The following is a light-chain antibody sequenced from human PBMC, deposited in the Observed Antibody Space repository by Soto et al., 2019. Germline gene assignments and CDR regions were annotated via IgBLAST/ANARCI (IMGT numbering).Light chain of an antibody. V-gene: IGLV2-14*01. J-gene: IGLJ2*01. CDR2: EVT. CDR3: SSYTSSSTVV. CDR1: SSDFGAYKS. Sequence: QSVLTQPASVSGSPGQSITISCTGTSSDFGAYKSVSWYQQHPGEAPKLMIYEVTNRPSGVSNRFSGSKSGNTASLAISGLQAEDEADYYCSSYTSSSTVVFGGGTQLTVL.